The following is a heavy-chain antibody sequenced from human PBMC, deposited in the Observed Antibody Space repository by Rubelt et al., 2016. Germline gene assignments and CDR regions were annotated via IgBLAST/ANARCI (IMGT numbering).Heavy chain of an antibody. J-gene: IGHJ4*02. D-gene: IGHD1-7*01. Sequence: QLQLQESSPGLVKPSETLSLTCSVSGGSISSGTYYWGWIRQPPGKGLEWIGSIYYSGTTYYNPSLKSRVTISVDTSKNQFSLKLTSLTAADTAVYYCARDLDKLELRSYFGYWGQGTLVTVSS. CDR2: IYYSGTT. CDR3: ARDLDKLELRSYFGY. CDR1: GGSISSGTYY. V-gene: IGHV4-39*07.